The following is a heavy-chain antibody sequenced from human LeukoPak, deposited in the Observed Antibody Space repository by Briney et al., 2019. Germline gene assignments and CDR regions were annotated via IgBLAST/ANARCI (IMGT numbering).Heavy chain of an antibody. V-gene: IGHV3-48*03. CDR2: ISDIGTTT. CDR1: GFSFGSYE. CDR3: ARDRSKVTAYDDALDM. D-gene: IGHD2-21*02. J-gene: IGHJ3*02. Sequence: GGSLRLSCVGSGFSFGSYEISWVRQAPGKGLEWVSYISDIGTTTHYADSVKGRFTIFRDNAKNSVYLLMDSLMAEDTAIYYCARDRSKVTAYDDALDMWGQGTMVTVSS.